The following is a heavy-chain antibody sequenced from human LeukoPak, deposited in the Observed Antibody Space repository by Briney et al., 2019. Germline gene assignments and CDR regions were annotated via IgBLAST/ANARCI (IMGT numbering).Heavy chain of an antibody. V-gene: IGHV3-48*02. CDR3: ARGVGYCSGGRCYNWFDS. CDR1: GFTFSIFS. Sequence: GGSLRLSCAASGFTFSIFSMNWVRQAPGRGLEWLSYIGSSGDGAIFYRDSVKGRFTVSRDNVKNSLYLQMDSLRDEDTAVYYCARGVGYCSGGRCYNWFDSWGQGTLVTVSS. CDR2: IGSSGDGAI. D-gene: IGHD2-15*01. J-gene: IGHJ5*01.